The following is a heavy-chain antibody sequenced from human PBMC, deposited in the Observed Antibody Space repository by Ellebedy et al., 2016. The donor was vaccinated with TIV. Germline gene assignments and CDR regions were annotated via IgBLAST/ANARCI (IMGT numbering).Heavy chain of an antibody. Sequence: AASVKVSCKASGYTFTSYGISWVRQAPGQGLEWMGWISAYNGNTNYAQKLQGRVTMTTDTSTSTAYMELRSLRSDDTAVYYCARGGVVVVPAAPQNWFDPWGQGTLVTVSS. V-gene: IGHV1-18*01. D-gene: IGHD2-2*01. CDR1: GYTFTSYG. CDR3: ARGGVVVVPAAPQNWFDP. CDR2: ISAYNGNT. J-gene: IGHJ5*02.